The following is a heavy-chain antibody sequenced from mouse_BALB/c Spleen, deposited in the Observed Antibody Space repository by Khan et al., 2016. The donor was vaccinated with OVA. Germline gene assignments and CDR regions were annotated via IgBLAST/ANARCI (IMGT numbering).Heavy chain of an antibody. CDR2: INSDGAYT. D-gene: IGHD1-3*01. Sequence: EVELVESGGGLVKPGGSLKLSCAASGFTFSSYAVSWVRQTPEKRLEWVATINSDGAYTYYPDSVKGRFTISRDNAMNTLYLHRSSLRSEDPAMYYCARHNFGPFAYWGQGTLVTVSA. CDR1: GFTFSSYA. J-gene: IGHJ3*01. V-gene: IGHV5-9-3*01. CDR3: ARHNFGPFAY.